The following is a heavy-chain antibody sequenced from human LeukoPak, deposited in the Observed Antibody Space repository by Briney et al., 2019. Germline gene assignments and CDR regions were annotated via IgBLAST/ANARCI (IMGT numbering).Heavy chain of an antibody. CDR1: GFTFSSYW. CDR2: IKQDGSEK. D-gene: IGHD6-19*01. V-gene: IGHV3-7*01. J-gene: IGHJ6*03. Sequence: PGGSLRLSCAASGFTFSSYWMSWVRQAPGKGLEWVANIKQDGSEKYYVDSVKGRFTISRDNAKNSLYLQMNSLRAEDTAVYYCARDSSRYSSGWPTYYYYYYMDVWGKGTTVTVSS. CDR3: ARDSSRYSSGWPTYYYYYYMDV.